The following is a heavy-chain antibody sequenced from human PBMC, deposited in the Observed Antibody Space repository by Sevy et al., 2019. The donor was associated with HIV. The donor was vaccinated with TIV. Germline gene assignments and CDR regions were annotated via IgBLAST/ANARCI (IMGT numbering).Heavy chain of an antibody. CDR2: ISGSGGST. CDR1: GFTFSSYA. J-gene: IGHJ5*02. D-gene: IGHD3-3*01. CDR3: AKDHGGRFLEWLRPGSEGFLVNWFDP. Sequence: GGSLRLSCAASGFTFSSYAMSWVRQAPGKGLEWVSAISGSGGSTNYPDSVKGRLTISRDNSKITWFLQMNSLRAYDTAVYYCAKDHGGRFLEWLRPGSEGFLVNWFDPWGQGTLVTVSS. V-gene: IGHV3-23*01.